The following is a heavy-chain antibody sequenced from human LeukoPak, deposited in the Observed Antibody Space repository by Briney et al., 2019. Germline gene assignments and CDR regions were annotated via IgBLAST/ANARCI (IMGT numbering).Heavy chain of an antibody. D-gene: IGHD4-17*01. V-gene: IGHV3-30*04. J-gene: IGHJ4*02. Sequence: PGGSLRLSCAASGFTFSSYAMHWVRQAPGKGLEWVAIISYDGSSKYYVDSVKGRFTISRDSSKNTLYLQMSSLRPEDTAVYYCALTDYGDYWGQGTLVTVSS. CDR3: ALTDYGDY. CDR2: ISYDGSSK. CDR1: GFTFSSYA.